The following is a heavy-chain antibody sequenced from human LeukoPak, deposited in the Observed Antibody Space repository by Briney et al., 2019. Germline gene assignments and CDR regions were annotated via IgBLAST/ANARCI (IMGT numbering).Heavy chain of an antibody. V-gene: IGHV3-7*01. Sequence: GGSLRLSCAVSGFIFSSYWMSWVRQAPGKGLEWVANIKQDGSEKYYVDSVKGRFTISRDNAKNSLYLQMNSLRVEDTAIYYCVGLGGCTCSGFEYWGRGTLVTVSS. D-gene: IGHD3-10*02. CDR2: IKQDGSEK. CDR3: VGLGGCTCSGFEY. J-gene: IGHJ4*02. CDR1: GFIFSSYW.